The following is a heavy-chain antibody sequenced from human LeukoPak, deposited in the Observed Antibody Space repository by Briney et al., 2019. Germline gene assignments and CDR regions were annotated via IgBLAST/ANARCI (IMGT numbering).Heavy chain of an antibody. CDR2: IYPGDSDT. Sequence: RGESLKISCKGSGYSFTSYWIGWVRQMPGKGLEWMGIIYPGDSDTRYSPSFQGQVTISADKSISTAYLQWSSLKASDTAMYYCARPNYYYGSSGYYRYYFDYWGQGTLVTVSS. CDR3: ARPNYYYGSSGYYRYYFDY. V-gene: IGHV5-51*01. J-gene: IGHJ4*02. CDR1: GYSFTSYW. D-gene: IGHD3-22*01.